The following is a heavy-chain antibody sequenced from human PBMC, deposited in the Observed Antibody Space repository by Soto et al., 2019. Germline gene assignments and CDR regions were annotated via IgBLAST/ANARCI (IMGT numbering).Heavy chain of an antibody. CDR2: ISSSGSTI. J-gene: IGHJ4*02. CDR1: GFTFSSYE. V-gene: IGHV3-48*03. CDR3: ARDLAVAGTQR. D-gene: IGHD6-19*01. Sequence: PGGSLRLSCAASGFTFSSYEMNWVRQAPGKGLEWVSYISSSGSTIYYPDSVKGRFTISRDNAKNSLYLQMNSLRAEDTAVYYCARDLAVAGTQRWGQGTLVTVSS.